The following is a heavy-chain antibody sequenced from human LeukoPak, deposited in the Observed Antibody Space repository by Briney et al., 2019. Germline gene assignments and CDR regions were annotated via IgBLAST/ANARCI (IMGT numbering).Heavy chain of an antibody. Sequence: SETLSLTCAVYGGSFSGYYWSWILQPPGKGLEWIGEINHSGSTNYNPSLKSRVTKSVDTSKNQFSLKLSSVTAADTAVYYCARELVEMATPREYYYYYMDVWGKGTTVTVSS. CDR1: GGSFSGYY. V-gene: IGHV4-34*01. CDR3: ARELVEMATPREYYYYYMDV. D-gene: IGHD5-24*01. CDR2: INHSGST. J-gene: IGHJ6*03.